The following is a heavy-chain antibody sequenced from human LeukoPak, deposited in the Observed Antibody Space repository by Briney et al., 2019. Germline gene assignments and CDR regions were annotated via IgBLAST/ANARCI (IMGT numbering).Heavy chain of an antibody. Sequence: ASVKLSCKASRYTLTSYGISWARQAPKQGREWVGWICADNGNTTYAQKHQGRDTMTTDTSTSTAYMDLSSLRSDDPAVYYCARPFSAGKCYGMVVWGEGGTVAVSS. CDR1: RYTLTSYG. V-gene: IGHV1-18*01. CDR2: ICADNGNT. D-gene: IGHD6-13*01. J-gene: IGHJ6*01. CDR3: ARPFSAGKCYGMVV.